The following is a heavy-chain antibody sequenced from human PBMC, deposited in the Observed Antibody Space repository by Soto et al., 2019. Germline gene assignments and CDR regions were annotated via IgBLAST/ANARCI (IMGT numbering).Heavy chain of an antibody. V-gene: IGHV3-30-3*01. CDR3: ARASWPGLGSPLWFDP. CDR1: GFTFSSYA. Sequence: QVQLVESGGGVVQPGKSLRLSCAASGFTFSSYAMHWVRQAPGKGLEWVAVISYDESNKNYVDSVKGRFSISRDTSKNTLYLQMNSLRAEDTAVYNCARASWPGLGSPLWFDPWGQGTLVTVSS. CDR2: ISYDESNK. J-gene: IGHJ5*02. D-gene: IGHD3-10*01.